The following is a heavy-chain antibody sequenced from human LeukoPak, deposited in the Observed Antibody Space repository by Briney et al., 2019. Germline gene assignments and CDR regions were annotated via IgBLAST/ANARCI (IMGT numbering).Heavy chain of an antibody. CDR2: ISYDGSNK. Sequence: PGGSLGLSCAASGFTFSSYAMNWVRQAPGKGLEWVAVISYDGSNKYYADSVKGRFTISRDNSKNTLYLQMNSLRAEDTAVYYCARGIGYNRLDSFDIWGQGTMVTVSS. CDR3: ARGIGYNRLDSFDI. J-gene: IGHJ3*02. CDR1: GFTFSSYA. D-gene: IGHD5-24*01. V-gene: IGHV3-30-3*01.